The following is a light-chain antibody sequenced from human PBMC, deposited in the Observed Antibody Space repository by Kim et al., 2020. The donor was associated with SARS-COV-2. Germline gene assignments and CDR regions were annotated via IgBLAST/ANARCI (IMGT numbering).Light chain of an antibody. V-gene: IGKV3-20*01. Sequence: EIVLTQSPGTLSLSPGERATLSCRASQSVSSCYLAWYQQKPGQAPRLLIYGASSRATGIPDRFSGSGSGTDFSLTISRLEPEDFAVYYCQQYGSSPAYTFGQGTKLEI. CDR1: QSVSSCY. J-gene: IGKJ2*01. CDR3: QQYGSSPAYT. CDR2: GAS.